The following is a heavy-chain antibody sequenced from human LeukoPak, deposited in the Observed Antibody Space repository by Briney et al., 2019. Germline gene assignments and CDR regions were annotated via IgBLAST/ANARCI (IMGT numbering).Heavy chain of an antibody. D-gene: IGHD3-3*01. V-gene: IGHV4-39*07. J-gene: IGHJ4*02. CDR1: GGSISSSGYY. CDR2: MYYSGST. Sequence: SETLSLTCTVSGGSISSSGYYWGWIRQPPGEGLEWIGSMYYSGSTYYNPSLKSRVTISVDTSKNHFSLKLSSATAADTAVYYCARDFRGGYDFWSGYYTPYYFDYWGQGTLVTVSP. CDR3: ARDFRGGYDFWSGYYTPYYFDY.